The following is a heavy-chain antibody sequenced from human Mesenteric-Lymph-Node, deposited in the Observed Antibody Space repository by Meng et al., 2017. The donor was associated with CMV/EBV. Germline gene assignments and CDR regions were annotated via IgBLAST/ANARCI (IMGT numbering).Heavy chain of an antibody. CDR2: VSSDSSYI. V-gene: IGHV3-21*01. D-gene: IGHD3-3*01. Sequence: GESLKISCGVSGFTFFNYTMSWVRQAPGKGLGWVSSVSSDSSYIYYADSAKGRFTISRDNARNSLYLQMNSLRAEDTAVYFCARGPGAHYDFWSGYYLDSWGQGTLVTVSS. CDR1: GFTFFNYT. CDR3: ARGPGAHYDFWSGYYLDS. J-gene: IGHJ4*02.